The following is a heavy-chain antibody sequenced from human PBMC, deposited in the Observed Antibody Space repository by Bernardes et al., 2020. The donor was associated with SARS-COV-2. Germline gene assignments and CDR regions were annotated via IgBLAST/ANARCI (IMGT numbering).Heavy chain of an antibody. J-gene: IGHJ6*02. D-gene: IGHD1-26*01. Sequence: AAVKVSCKVSGYTLTALSMHWVRQAPGKGLEWMGGFDPEDGATIYAQKFQGRVTMTEDTSTDTAYMELSSLRAEDTAVYYCARGRAGGLYSGSYYPPYYYYYGMDVWGQGTTVTVAS. CDR2: FDPEDGAT. CDR1: GYTLTALS. CDR3: ARGRAGGLYSGSYYPPYYYYYGMDV. V-gene: IGHV1-24*01.